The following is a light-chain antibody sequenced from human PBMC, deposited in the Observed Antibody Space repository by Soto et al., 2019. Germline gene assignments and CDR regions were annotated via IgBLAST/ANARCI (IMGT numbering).Light chain of an antibody. J-gene: IGKJ2*01. V-gene: IGKV3-20*01. CDR2: GSS. CDR3: QQYGSSPPYT. CDR1: PSVSNKY. Sequence: EVVLTQSPGTLSLSPGERATLSCRASPSVSNKYLAWYQQKPGQAPRLLIFGSSDRATGIPDRFSGSGSGTDFTLTISRLEPEDFAVYYCQQYGSSPPYTFGQGTKLEIK.